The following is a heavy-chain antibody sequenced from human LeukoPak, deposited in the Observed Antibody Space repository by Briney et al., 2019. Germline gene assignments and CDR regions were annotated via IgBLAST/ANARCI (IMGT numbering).Heavy chain of an antibody. D-gene: IGHD3-3*01. CDR2: IYYSGST. CDR3: ARRGYDFWSGYHGEAFDI. CDR1: GGSISSSSCD. J-gene: IGHJ3*02. V-gene: IGHV4-39*01. Sequence: SETLSLTCTVSGGSISSSSCDWGWIRPPPGKGLEWIGIIYYSGSTYYNPSLKSRVTIPVDTSQHQFSLKLSSVTAADTAVYYCARRGYDFWSGYHGEAFDIWGQGTMVTVSS.